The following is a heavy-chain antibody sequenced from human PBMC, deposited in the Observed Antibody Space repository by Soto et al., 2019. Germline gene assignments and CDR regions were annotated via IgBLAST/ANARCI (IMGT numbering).Heavy chain of an antibody. CDR1: GFTFSNYA. CDR2: ISGAGVST. CDR3: AKVFRGYSGDLQS. V-gene: IGHV3-23*01. Sequence: PGGSLRLSCATSGFTFSNYAMTWVRQGPGKGLEWVSSISGAGVSTYFADSVKGRFTISRDNSKNTLYLQMNSLRAEDTAVYYCAKVFRGYSGDLQSWGKCTTVTVSS. D-gene: IGHD5-12*01. J-gene: IGHJ6*04.